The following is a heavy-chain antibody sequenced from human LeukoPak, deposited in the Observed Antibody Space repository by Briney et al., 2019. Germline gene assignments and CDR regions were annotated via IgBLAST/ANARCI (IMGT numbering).Heavy chain of an antibody. CDR1: GYDFINYY. CDR2: INGNGGTT. J-gene: IGHJ6*02. CDR3: AREIPQGMDV. V-gene: IGHV1-46*01. Sequence: GASMKVSCKASGYDFINYYMHWVRQAPGQGLEWMGIINGNGGTTTYAQKFQGRVSMTRDTSTSTGYMELTSLRSEDTAVYYCAREIPQGMDVWGQGTTVTVSS.